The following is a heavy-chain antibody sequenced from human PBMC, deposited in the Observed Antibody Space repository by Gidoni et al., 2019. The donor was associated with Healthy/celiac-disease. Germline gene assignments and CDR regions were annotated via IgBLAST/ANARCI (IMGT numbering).Heavy chain of an antibody. J-gene: IGHJ4*02. CDR2: IYTSGST. Sequence: QVQLQESGPGLVKPSQTLSLTCTVSGGSISSGSYYWSWIRQPAGKGLEWFGRIYTSGSTNYNPSLKSRVTMSVDTSKNQFSLKLSSVTAADTAVYYCARDSYYGSGSDYWGQGTLVTVSS. CDR1: GGSISSGSYY. CDR3: ARDSYYGSGSDY. V-gene: IGHV4-61*02. D-gene: IGHD3-10*01.